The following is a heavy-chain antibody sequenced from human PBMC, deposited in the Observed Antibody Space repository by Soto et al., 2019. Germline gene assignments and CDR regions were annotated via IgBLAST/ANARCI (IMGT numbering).Heavy chain of an antibody. J-gene: IGHJ3*02. CDR3: ATGGSAAAYDAFDI. D-gene: IGHD6-13*01. CDR2: IYYSGST. V-gene: IGHV4-59*01. CDR1: GGSISSYY. Sequence: SETLSLTCTVSGGSISSYYWSWIRQPPGKGLEWIGYIYYSGSTNYNPSLKSRVTISVDTSKNQFSLKLSSVTAADTAVYYCATGGSAAAYDAFDIWGQGTMVTVSS.